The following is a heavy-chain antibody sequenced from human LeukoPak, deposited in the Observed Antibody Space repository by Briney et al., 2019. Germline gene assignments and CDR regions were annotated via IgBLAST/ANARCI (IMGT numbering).Heavy chain of an antibody. D-gene: IGHD2-15*01. CDR3: ARVVVAAVRAFDI. Sequence: GGSLRLSCAASGFTFSSYWMHWVRQAPGKGLVWDSRINSDGSSTSYADSVKGRFTISRDNAKNTLYLQMNSLRAEDTAVYYCARVVVAAVRAFDIWGQGTMVTVSS. J-gene: IGHJ3*02. CDR1: GFTFSSYW. V-gene: IGHV3-74*01. CDR2: INSDGSST.